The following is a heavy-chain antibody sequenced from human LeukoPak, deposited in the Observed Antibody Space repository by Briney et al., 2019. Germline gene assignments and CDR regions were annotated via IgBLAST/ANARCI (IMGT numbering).Heavy chain of an antibody. V-gene: IGHV3-23*01. CDR1: GFTFSSYA. CDR2: ISGSGGST. J-gene: IGHJ4*02. Sequence: PGGSLRLSCAASGFTFSSYAMSWVRQAPGKGLGWVSAISGSGGSTYYADSVKGRFTISRDNSKNTLYLQMNSLRAEDTAVYYCAKGKGLGIAVAGHSLFDSWGQGTLVTVSS. D-gene: IGHD6-19*01. CDR3: AKGKGLGIAVAGHSLFDS.